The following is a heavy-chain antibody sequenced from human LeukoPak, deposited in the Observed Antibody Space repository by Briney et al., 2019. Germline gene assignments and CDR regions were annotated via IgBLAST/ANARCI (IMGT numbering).Heavy chain of an antibody. D-gene: IGHD6-19*01. CDR2: ISATGGST. J-gene: IGHJ3*01. CDR3: AKVGGQWLVRGDFDV. V-gene: IGHV3-23*01. CDR1: GFTFSSYA. Sequence: GGSLRLSCAASGFTFSSYAMSWVRQAPGKGLEWVSTISATGGSTYYADSVEGRFTISRDNSKNTLYLQMNSLRAEDTAVYYCAKVGGQWLVRGDFDVWGKGTMVTVSS.